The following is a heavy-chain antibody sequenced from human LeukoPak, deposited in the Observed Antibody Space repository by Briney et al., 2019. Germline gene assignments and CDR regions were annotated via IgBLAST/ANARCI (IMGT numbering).Heavy chain of an antibody. CDR2: MNPNSGNT. CDR1: GYTFTSYD. D-gene: IGHD6-6*01. V-gene: IGHV1-8*01. J-gene: IGHJ5*02. CDR3: ARRLIAARRGWFDP. Sequence: GASVTVSCKASGYTFTSYDINWVRQAAGQGLEWMGWMNPNSGNTGYAQKFQGRVTMTRNTSISTAYMELSSLRSEDTAVYYCARRLIAARRGWFDPWGQGTLVTVSS.